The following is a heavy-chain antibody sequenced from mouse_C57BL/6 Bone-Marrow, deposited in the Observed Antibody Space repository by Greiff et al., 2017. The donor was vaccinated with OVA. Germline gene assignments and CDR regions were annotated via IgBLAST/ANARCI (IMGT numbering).Heavy chain of an antibody. CDR2: IDPENGDT. V-gene: IGHV14-4*01. CDR3: TTGNYGSSLFDY. J-gene: IGHJ2*01. D-gene: IGHD1-1*01. Sequence: EVKLQESGAELVRPGASVKLSCTASGFNIKDDYMHWVKQRPEQGLAWIGWIDPENGDTEYASKFQGKATITADTSSNTAYLQLSSLTSEDTAVYYCTTGNYGSSLFDYWGQGTTLTVSS. CDR1: GFNIKDDY.